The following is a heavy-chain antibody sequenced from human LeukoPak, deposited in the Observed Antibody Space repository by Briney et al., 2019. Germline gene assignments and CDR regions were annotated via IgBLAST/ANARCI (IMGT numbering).Heavy chain of an antibody. CDR3: ARDTYYYDSSGYWYYYGMDV. CDR2: ISSSSSYI. V-gene: IGHV3-21*01. CDR1: GFTLSSYS. J-gene: IGHJ6*04. D-gene: IGHD3-22*01. Sequence: GGSLRLSCAASGFTLSSYSMNWVRQAPGKGLEWVSSISSSSSYIYYADSVKVRFTISRDNAKNSLYLQMNRLRAEDTAVYYCARDTYYYDSSGYWYYYGMDVWGEGTTVTVSS.